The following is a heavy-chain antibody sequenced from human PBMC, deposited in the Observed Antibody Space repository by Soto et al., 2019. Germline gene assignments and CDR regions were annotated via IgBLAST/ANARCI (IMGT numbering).Heavy chain of an antibody. Sequence: PSETLSLTCTVSGGSVSSGSYYWSWIRQPPGKGLEWIGYIYYSGGTNYNPSLKSRVTISVDTSKNQFSLKLSSVTAADTAVYYCAASSWLNWFDPWGQGTLVTVSS. D-gene: IGHD6-13*01. J-gene: IGHJ5*02. V-gene: IGHV4-61*01. CDR3: AASSWLNWFDP. CDR2: IYYSGGT. CDR1: GGSVSSGSYY.